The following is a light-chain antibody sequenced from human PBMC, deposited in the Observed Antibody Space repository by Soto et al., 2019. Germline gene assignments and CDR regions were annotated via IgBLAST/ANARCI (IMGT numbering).Light chain of an antibody. CDR3: MGQVT. CDR2: LGS. J-gene: IGKJ1*01. Sequence: DIVMTQSPLSLPVTPGEPASISCRSSQILLHSNGYNYLDWYLQKPGQSPQLLIYLGSNRASGDPDRFSGRGSGTDFTLKISRVEAEDVGVYYCMGQVTFGQGNKVEIK. CDR1: QILLHSNGYNY. V-gene: IGKV2-28*01.